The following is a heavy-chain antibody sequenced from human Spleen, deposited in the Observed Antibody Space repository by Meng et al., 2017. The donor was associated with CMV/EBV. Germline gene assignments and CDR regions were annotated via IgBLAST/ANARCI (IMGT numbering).Heavy chain of an antibody. CDR1: GFTLYTYS. J-gene: IGHJ6*02. CDR2: ISSTSSYI. V-gene: IGHV3-21*04. CDR3: AKGSGGYYYYGMDV. Sequence: GSLRLSCAASGFTLYTYSMNWVRQAPGQGLEWVSSISSTSSYIYYADSVKGRFTISRDNSKNTLYLQMNSLRAEDTAVYYCAKGSGGYYYYGMDVWGQGTTVTVSS.